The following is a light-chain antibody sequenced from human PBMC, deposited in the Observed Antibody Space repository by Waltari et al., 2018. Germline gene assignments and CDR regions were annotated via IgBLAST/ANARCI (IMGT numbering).Light chain of an antibody. CDR3: HQYNKWPFT. J-gene: IGKJ3*01. CDR1: QSVNSN. CDR2: GAS. V-gene: IGKV3-15*01. Sequence: EIALTQSPITLSVSPGERATLSCRASQSVNSNLAWYQQKPGQAPRLLIYGASTRATAIPARISGSGSGTEFTLTISSLQSEDFAVYYCHQYNKWPFTFGPGTKVDIK.